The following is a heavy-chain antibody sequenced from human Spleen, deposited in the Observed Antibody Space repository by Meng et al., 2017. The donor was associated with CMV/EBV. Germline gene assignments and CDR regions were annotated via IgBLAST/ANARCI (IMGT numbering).Heavy chain of an antibody. CDR3: AKIGSFTYYYYGMDV. V-gene: IGHV3-23*03. J-gene: IGHJ6*02. Sequence: GGSLRLSCAASGSAFSTYAMSWVRQAPGKGLEWVSVIYSGGSATYYADSMKGRFTISRDNSKNTLFLQMDSLGAEDTAVYYCAKIGSFTYYYYGMDVWGQGTTVTVSS. CDR1: GSAFSTYA. D-gene: IGHD1-26*01. CDR2: IYSGGSAT.